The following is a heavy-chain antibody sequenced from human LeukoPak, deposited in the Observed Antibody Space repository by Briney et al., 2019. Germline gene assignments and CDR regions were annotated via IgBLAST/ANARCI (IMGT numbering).Heavy chain of an antibody. CDR1: GYSFTSYW. V-gene: IGHV5-51*01. D-gene: IGHD2-21*02. Sequence: GESLKISCKDSGYSFTSYWIGWVRQMPGKGLEWMGIIYPDDSDTKYSPSFHGHVTISADKSTNTAYLQWSSLKASDTAMYYCARRRLCGNDCFAFDIWGQGTMVTVSS. CDR3: ARRRLCGNDCFAFDI. J-gene: IGHJ3*02. CDR2: IYPDDSDT.